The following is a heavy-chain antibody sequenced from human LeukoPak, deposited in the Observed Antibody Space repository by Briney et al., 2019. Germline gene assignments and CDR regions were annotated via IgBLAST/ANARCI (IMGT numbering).Heavy chain of an antibody. CDR3: ARGQIVVVPAAHGGWFDP. CDR2: INHSGST. D-gene: IGHD2-2*01. Sequence: PSETLSLTCTVSGGSISSGGYYWSWIRQHPGKGLEWIGEINHSGSTNYNPSLKSRVTISVDTSKNQFSLKLSSVTAADTAVYYCARGQIVVVPAAHGGWFDPWGQGTLVTVSS. CDR1: GGSISSGGYY. V-gene: IGHV4-39*07. J-gene: IGHJ5*02.